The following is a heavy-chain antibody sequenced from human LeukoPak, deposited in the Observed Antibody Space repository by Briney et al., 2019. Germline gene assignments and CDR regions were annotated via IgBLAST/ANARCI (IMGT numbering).Heavy chain of an antibody. CDR2: ISWNSGSI. Sequence: GRSLRPSCAASGFTFDDYAMHWVRHAPGKGLEWVSGISWNSGSIGYVDSVKGRFTISRDNAKNSLCLQMNSLRAEDTALYYCAKSPGDSSGSLDYWGQGTLVTVSS. J-gene: IGHJ4*02. V-gene: IGHV3-9*01. CDR1: GFTFDDYA. CDR3: AKSPGDSSGSLDY. D-gene: IGHD3-22*01.